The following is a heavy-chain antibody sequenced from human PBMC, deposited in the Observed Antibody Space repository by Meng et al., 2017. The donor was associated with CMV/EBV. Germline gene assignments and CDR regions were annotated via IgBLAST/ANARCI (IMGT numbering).Heavy chain of an antibody. D-gene: IGHD2-2*01. Sequence: ASALVSCKASGYTFTSYGISWVRQTPGQGLEWMGWISAYNGNTNYAQKLQGRVTMTTDTSTSTAYMELRSLRSDDTAVYYCARGPGVVVPAATDYWGQGTLVTVSS. CDR2: ISAYNGNT. J-gene: IGHJ4*02. V-gene: IGHV1-18*01. CDR3: ARGPGVVVPAATDY. CDR1: GYTFTSYG.